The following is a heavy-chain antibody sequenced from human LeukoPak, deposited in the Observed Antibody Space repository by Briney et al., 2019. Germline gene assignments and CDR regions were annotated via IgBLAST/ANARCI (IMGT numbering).Heavy chain of an antibody. CDR2: TSSDLNVK. J-gene: IGHJ5*02. D-gene: IGHD3-22*01. CDR3: ARDAYDSSGYA. V-gene: IGHV3-30-3*01. CDR1: GFTFRNYV. Sequence: GGSLRLSCAASGFTFRNYVIHWVRQAPGKGLEWVAVTSSDLNVKLYADSVKGRFTISRDNAKNSLYLQMNSLRAEDTAAYYCARDAYDSSGYAWSQGSLVTVSS.